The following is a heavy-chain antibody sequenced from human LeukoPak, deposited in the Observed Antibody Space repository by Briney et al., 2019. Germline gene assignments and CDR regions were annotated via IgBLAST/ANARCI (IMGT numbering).Heavy chain of an antibody. CDR1: GYTFTSYD. Sequence: ASVTVSCKASGYTFTSYDINWVRQAPGQGLEWMGWMNPNSGNTGYAQKFQGRVTMTRNTSISTAYMELSSLRSEDTAVYYCARGTHCSSTSCYLSFYYYYGMDVWGQGTTVTVSS. V-gene: IGHV1-8*01. J-gene: IGHJ6*02. CDR2: MNPNSGNT. CDR3: ARGTHCSSTSCYLSFYYYYGMDV. D-gene: IGHD2-2*01.